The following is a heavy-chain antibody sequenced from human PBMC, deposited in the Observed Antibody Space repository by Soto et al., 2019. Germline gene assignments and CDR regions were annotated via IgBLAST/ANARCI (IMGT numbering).Heavy chain of an antibody. CDR2: IYYSGST. D-gene: IGHD2-2*01. CDR3: ARVGVVVPAAISFDY. Sequence: SETLSLTCTVSGGSISSGGYYWSWIRQHPGKGLEWIGYIYYSGSTYYNPSLKSRVTISVDTSKNQFSLKLSSVTAAGTAVYYCARVGVVVPAAISFDYWGQGTLVTVSS. CDR1: GGSISSGGYY. J-gene: IGHJ4*02. V-gene: IGHV4-31*03.